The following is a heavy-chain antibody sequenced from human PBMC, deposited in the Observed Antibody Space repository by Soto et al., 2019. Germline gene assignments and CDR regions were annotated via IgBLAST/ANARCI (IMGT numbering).Heavy chain of an antibody. D-gene: IGHD5-18*01. CDR2: FYGECDT. CDR3: ARTGYGSSDFDH. CDR1: HGSFSSDPSS. V-gene: IGHV4-31*03. Sequence: SETRSLTCTVPHGSFSSDPSSWTCIRQHRGEGLEWIGYFYGECDTSYRPSLKRRVSISIDTSQNHFSLKLNSVTAADTAVYYCARTGYGSSDFDHWGQGTLVTVSS. J-gene: IGHJ4*02.